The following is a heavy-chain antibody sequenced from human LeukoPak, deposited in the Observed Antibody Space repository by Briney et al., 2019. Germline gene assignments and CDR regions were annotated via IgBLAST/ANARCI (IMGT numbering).Heavy chain of an antibody. CDR2: VAYTGST. D-gene: IGHD3-22*01. Sequence: SETLSLTCNVSGGSINNHHWSWIRQPPGKRLEWIAYVAYTGSTVYNPSLKSRVTISVDTSKNQFSLKLKSVTAADTAVYYCARGPLDSADYSFDYWGQGALVTASS. J-gene: IGHJ4*02. CDR3: ARGPLDSADYSFDY. V-gene: IGHV4-59*11. CDR1: GGSINNHH.